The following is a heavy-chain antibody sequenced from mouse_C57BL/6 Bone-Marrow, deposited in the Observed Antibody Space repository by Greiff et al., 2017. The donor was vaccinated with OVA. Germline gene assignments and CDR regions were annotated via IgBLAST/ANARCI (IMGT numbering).Heavy chain of an antibody. D-gene: IGHD2-1*01. J-gene: IGHJ2*01. CDR1: GYTFTSYW. CDR2: IYPGNSDT. CDR3: TRWYYGNYQIDY. Sequence: VQLKQSGAELAKPGASVKLSCKTSGYTFTSYWMHWVKQRPGQGLEWIGAIYPGNSDTSYNQKFKGKAKLTAVTSASTAYMELSSLTNEDSAVYYCTRWYYGNYQIDYWGQGTTLTVSS. V-gene: IGHV1-5*01.